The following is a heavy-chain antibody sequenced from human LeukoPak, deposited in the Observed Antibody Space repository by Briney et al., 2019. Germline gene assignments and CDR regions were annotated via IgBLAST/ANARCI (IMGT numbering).Heavy chain of an antibody. Sequence: GGSLRLSCAASGFTFDDYAMHWVRQAPGKGLEWVSGISWNSGSIGYADSVKGRFTISRDNAKNSLYLQMNSLRAEDTALYYCAKDMSLVGATFSFDYWGQGTLVTVSS. D-gene: IGHD1-26*01. V-gene: IGHV3-9*01. CDR3: AKDMSLVGATFSFDY. CDR1: GFTFDDYA. CDR2: ISWNSGSI. J-gene: IGHJ4*02.